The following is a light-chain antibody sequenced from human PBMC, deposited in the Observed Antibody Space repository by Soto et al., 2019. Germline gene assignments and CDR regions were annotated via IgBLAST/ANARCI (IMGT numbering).Light chain of an antibody. J-gene: IGKJ1*01. V-gene: IGKV3-20*01. Sequence: EIVLTQSPGTLSLSPGERATLSCRASQSVSNNYLAWYQQKPGQAPRLLIYAASSRATGIPDRFNGSGSGTDFTLTISRLEPEDFAVYYCQQYGSSSWTFGQGTKVDI. CDR3: QQYGSSSWT. CDR2: AAS. CDR1: QSVSNNY.